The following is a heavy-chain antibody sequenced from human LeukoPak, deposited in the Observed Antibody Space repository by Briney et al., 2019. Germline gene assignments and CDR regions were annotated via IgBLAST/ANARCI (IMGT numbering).Heavy chain of an antibody. J-gene: IGHJ3*01. CDR3: ESRSNGSV. Sequence: ASETLSLTCTVSGGSISGGDYYWSWIRQHPGKGLEWIGYIHYSGLTYYSPSLKSRLTISVDTSKNQFSLYLSSVTAADTAVYYCESRSNGSVWGQGTMVTVSS. CDR1: GGSISGGDYY. CDR2: IHYSGLT. V-gene: IGHV4-31*03. D-gene: IGHD2-8*01.